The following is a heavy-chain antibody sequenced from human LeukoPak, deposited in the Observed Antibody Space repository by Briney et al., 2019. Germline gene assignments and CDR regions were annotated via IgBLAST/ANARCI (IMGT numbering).Heavy chain of an antibody. J-gene: IGHJ4*02. CDR3: AKKPSGSQPFDY. Sequence: GGSLRLSCAASGFTFSNYALSWVRQAPGEGREWVSFISCTGGYRYYEGSVKVRFTISRDHSENTMYLEMNSLRADDTALYYCAKKPSGSQPFDYWGQGTLVTVSS. V-gene: IGHV3-23*01. CDR1: GFTFSNYA. D-gene: IGHD3-3*01. CDR2: ISCTGGYR.